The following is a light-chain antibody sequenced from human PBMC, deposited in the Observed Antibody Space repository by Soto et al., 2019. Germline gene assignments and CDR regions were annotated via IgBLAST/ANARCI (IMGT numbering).Light chain of an antibody. Sequence: EIVMTQSPPSLTVTPGEPASISCRSRQRLLHSNGNNFLDWYLQKPGQSPQLLIYLGSNRASGVPDRVSGSAAGTDFTLKISRVEAEDVGVYYCMQALQTPYTFGQGTKLEIK. V-gene: IGKV2-28*01. CDR1: QRLLHSNGNNF. J-gene: IGKJ2*01. CDR3: MQALQTPYT. CDR2: LGS.